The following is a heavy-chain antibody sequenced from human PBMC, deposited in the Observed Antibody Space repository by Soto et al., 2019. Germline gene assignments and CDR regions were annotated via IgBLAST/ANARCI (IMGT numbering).Heavy chain of an antibody. Sequence: PGGSLRLSCAASGFTFSSYAMTWVRQAPGKGLEWVSAISGSGGSTYYADSVKGQFTISRDNSKNTLYLQMNSLRAEDTAVYYCEKGLYSASYFDYWGQGTLVTVSS. D-gene: IGHD1-26*01. V-gene: IGHV3-23*01. J-gene: IGHJ4*02. CDR2: ISGSGGST. CDR3: EKGLYSASYFDY. CDR1: GFTFSSYA.